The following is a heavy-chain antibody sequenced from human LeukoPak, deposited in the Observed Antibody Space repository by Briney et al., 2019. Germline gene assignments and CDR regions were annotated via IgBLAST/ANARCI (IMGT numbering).Heavy chain of an antibody. CDR3: ARAYGSGSSYHPDY. CDR1: GYTFTGYY. D-gene: IGHD3-10*01. V-gene: IGHV1-2*02. J-gene: IGHJ4*02. CDR2: INPNSGGT. Sequence: ASVKVSCKASGYTFTGYYMHWVRQAPGQGLEWMGWINPNSGGTNYAQKFQDRVTLTRDTSTSTAYMELGSLRSDDTAIYYCARAYGSGSSYHPDYWGQGTLVTVSS.